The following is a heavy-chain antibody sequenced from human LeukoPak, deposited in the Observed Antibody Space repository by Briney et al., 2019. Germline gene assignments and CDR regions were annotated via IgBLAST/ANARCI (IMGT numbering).Heavy chain of an antibody. CDR1: GGTFSSYV. J-gene: IGHJ6*02. V-gene: IGHV1-69*13. CDR3: ARDKDIVVVPAAMPSNPYGMDV. Sequence: SVKVPCKASGGTFSSYVLNWVRQAPGQGLEWMGGIIPIFGTANYAQKFQGRVTITADESTSTAYMELSSLRSEDTAVYYCARDKDIVVVPAAMPSNPYGMDVWGQGTTVTVSS. CDR2: IIPIFGTA. D-gene: IGHD2-2*01.